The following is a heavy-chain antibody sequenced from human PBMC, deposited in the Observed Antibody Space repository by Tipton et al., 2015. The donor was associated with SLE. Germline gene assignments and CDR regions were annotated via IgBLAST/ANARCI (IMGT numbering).Heavy chain of an antibody. CDR1: GFTFSSYG. J-gene: IGHJ4*02. D-gene: IGHD4-17*01. V-gene: IGHV3-33*08. CDR2: IWYDGSNK. Sequence: SLRLSCAASGFTFSSYGMHWVRQAPGKGLEWVAVIWYDGSNKYYADSVKGRFTISRDNSKNTLYLQMNSLRAEDTAVYYCAACHHTYGALVYWGQGTLVTVSS. CDR3: AACHHTYGALVY.